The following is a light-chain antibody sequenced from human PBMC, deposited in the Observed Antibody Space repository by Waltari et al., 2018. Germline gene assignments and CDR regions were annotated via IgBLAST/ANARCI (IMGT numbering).Light chain of an antibody. CDR1: HDINAF. CDR3: QQYDDVPPYT. Sequence: DIHLTQTPSSLSASVGDRVTITCQASHDINAFLNWYQQKPRTAHKPLIYNDSRLDTGVPXXXSGDXSGSLFTLTXSXLQPEDFATYYCQQYDDVPPYTFGPGTKVNLK. V-gene: IGKV1-33*01. CDR2: NDS. J-gene: IGKJ3*01.